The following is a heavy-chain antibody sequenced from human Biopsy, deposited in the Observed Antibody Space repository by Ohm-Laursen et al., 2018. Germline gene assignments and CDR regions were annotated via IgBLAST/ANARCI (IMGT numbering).Heavy chain of an antibody. V-gene: IGHV3-33*01. CDR1: GFTFNKHA. CDR3: ARDRPLYQYDSSGSDI. Sequence: SLRLSCAASGFTFNKHAMNWVRQAPGQGLERVAVIWYGGSIEYYVDSVKGRFTISRDNYKKILYLQMNSLRVEDTAVYYCARDRPLYQYDSSGSDIWGQGTVVTVSS. CDR2: IWYGGSIE. D-gene: IGHD3-22*01. J-gene: IGHJ3*02.